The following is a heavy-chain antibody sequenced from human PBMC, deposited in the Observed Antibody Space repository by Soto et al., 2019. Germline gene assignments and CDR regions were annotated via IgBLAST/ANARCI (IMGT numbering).Heavy chain of an antibody. V-gene: IGHV4-59*01. D-gene: IGHD3-10*01. CDR1: GGSISSYY. CDR2: IYYSGST. CDR3: ARDFLLGEVNWFDP. Sequence: SETLSLTCTVSGGSISSYYWSWIRRPPGKGLEWIGYIYYSGSTNYNPSLKSRVTISVDTSKNQFSLKLSSVTAADTAVYYCARDFLLGEVNWFDPWGQGTLVTVSS. J-gene: IGHJ5*02.